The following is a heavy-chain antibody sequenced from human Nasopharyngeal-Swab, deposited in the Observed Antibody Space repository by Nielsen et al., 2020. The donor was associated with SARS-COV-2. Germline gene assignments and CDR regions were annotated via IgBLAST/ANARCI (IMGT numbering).Heavy chain of an antibody. CDR3: VRRAFSASYFYFDY. D-gene: IGHD1-26*01. Sequence: GESLKISCKGSGYIFTTYCIGWVRQMRGNGLEGMGIIYPADSDSRYSLSFQGQVSISVDKSISTAYLQWNTLKASDTAIYYCVRRAFSASYFYFDYWGPGTLVTVPS. V-gene: IGHV5-51*01. CDR1: GYIFTTYC. J-gene: IGHJ4*02. CDR2: IYPADSDS.